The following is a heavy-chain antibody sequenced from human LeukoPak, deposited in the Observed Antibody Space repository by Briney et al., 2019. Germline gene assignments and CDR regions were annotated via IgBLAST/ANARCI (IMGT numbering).Heavy chain of an antibody. V-gene: IGHV4-34*01. CDR3: ARGPYYDFWSGYYTR. CDR2: INHSGST. Sequence: SETLSLTCAVYGVSFSGYYWSWIRQPPGKGLEWIGEINHSGSTNYNPSLKSRVTISVDTSKNQFSLKLSSVTAADTAVYYCARGPYYDFWSGYYTRWGQGTLVTVSS. D-gene: IGHD3-3*01. CDR1: GVSFSGYY. J-gene: IGHJ4*02.